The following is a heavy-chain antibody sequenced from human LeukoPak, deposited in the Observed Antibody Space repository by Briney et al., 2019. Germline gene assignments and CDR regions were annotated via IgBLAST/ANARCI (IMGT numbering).Heavy chain of an antibody. CDR2: LDYSGST. CDR3: ARGQEYSSGYEWFDP. D-gene: IGHD5-18*01. V-gene: IGHV4-59*01. Sequence: PSETLSLTCTVSGGSIRSYYWSWIRQPPGKGLEWIGYLDYSGSTHYNPSLRGRVTISVDTPKNQFSLKLSSVTAADTAVYYCARGQEYSSGYEWFDPRGQGTLVTVSS. J-gene: IGHJ5*02. CDR1: GGSIRSYY.